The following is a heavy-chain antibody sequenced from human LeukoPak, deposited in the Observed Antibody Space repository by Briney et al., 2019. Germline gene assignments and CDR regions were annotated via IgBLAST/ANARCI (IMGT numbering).Heavy chain of an antibody. D-gene: IGHD6-6*01. Sequence: SETLSLTCTVSGGSISSGDYYWSWIRQPPGKGLEWIGYIYYSGSTYYNPSLKSRVTISVDTSKNQFSLKLSSVTAADTAVYYCARVQLDYSSSSFFDPWGQGTLVTVSS. V-gene: IGHV4-30-4*01. CDR2: IYYSGST. CDR3: ARVQLDYSSSSFFDP. CDR1: GGSISSGDYY. J-gene: IGHJ5*02.